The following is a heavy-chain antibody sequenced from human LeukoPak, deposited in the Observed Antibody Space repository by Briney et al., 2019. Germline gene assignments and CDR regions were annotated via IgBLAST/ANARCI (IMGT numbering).Heavy chain of an antibody. Sequence: PSETLSLTCTVSGGSVSSGSYYWSWIRQPPGKGLEWIGYIHYSGSTNYNPSLESRVTISVDTSKNQFSLKLNSVTAADTAVYYCARDKGYCSSTSCYGLDYWGQGTLDTVSS. D-gene: IGHD2-2*01. V-gene: IGHV4-61*01. CDR1: GGSVSSGSYY. CDR3: ARDKGYCSSTSCYGLDY. CDR2: IHYSGST. J-gene: IGHJ4*02.